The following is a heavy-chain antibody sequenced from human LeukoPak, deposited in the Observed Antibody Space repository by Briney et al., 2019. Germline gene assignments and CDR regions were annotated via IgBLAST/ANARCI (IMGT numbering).Heavy chain of an antibody. CDR1: GFTFSSYA. Sequence: GGSLRLSRAASGFTFSSYAMNWVRQAPGKGLEWVSFISGSGGSTYHVDSVKGRFTISRDNSKNTLYLQMNSLRAEDTAVYYCAKTPYVDIRMVTFDYWGQGALVTVSS. CDR2: ISGSGGST. CDR3: AKTPYVDIRMVTFDY. V-gene: IGHV3-23*01. D-gene: IGHD5-18*01. J-gene: IGHJ4*02.